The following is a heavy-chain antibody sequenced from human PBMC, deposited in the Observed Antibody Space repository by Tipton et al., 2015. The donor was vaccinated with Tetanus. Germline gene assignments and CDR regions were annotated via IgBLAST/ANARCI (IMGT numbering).Heavy chain of an antibody. V-gene: IGHV4-4*02. J-gene: IGHJ5*02. CDR1: GVSITSSTW. Sequence: TLSLTCAVSGVSITSSTWWTWVRQPPGKGLEWIGEIFHSGSTIYSPSLRSRVMISVDKSKNQFSLRLTSVTAVDMAVYYCARSLGSREGITGTANWFDPWGQGTLVTVSS. D-gene: IGHD1-7*01. CDR2: IFHSGST. CDR3: ARSLGSREGITGTANWFDP.